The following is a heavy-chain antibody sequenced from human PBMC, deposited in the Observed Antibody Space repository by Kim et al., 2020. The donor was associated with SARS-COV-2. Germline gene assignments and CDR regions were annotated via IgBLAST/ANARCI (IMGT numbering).Heavy chain of an antibody. CDR1: GFTFSSAW. CDR3: TTVGGSYHYFYGMDV. D-gene: IGHD1-26*01. V-gene: IGHV3-15*01. CDR2: IKSKTDGGTT. J-gene: IGHJ6*02. Sequence: GGSLRLSCVASGFTFSSAWMSWVRQAPGKGLEWVGRIKSKTDGGTTDYAAPVKGRFTISRDDSKNTLYLQMNSLKTEDTAVYYCTTVGGSYHYFYGMDVWGQGTSVTVSS.